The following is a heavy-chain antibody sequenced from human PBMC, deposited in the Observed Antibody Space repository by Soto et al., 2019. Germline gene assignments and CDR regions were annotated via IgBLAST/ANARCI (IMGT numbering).Heavy chain of an antibody. D-gene: IGHD6-13*01. CDR2: IHYSGST. CDR1: GGSIGSGDFY. J-gene: IGHJ5*02. V-gene: IGHV4-30-4*01. Sequence: SETLSLTCTVSGGSIGSGDFYWSWIRQPPGKGLEWIGHIHYSGSTYDNPSLKSRVPISVDTSNNQFSLELSSVTAADTAVYYCARVPWRSNWQRAPDWFDPWGQGSLVTVSS. CDR3: ARVPWRSNWQRAPDWFDP.